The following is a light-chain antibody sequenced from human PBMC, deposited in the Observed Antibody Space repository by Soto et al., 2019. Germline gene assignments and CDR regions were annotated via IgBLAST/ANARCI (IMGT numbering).Light chain of an antibody. Sequence: EIVLTQSPGTLSLSPGERATLSCRASQSVSSNYLAWYQQKFGQAPRLLIYDASRRATGVPDRFSGSGSGTDFTLPISRLEPEDFAVYYCLQYGSSPRTFGQGTTVEFK. CDR2: DAS. J-gene: IGKJ1*01. CDR3: LQYGSSPRT. V-gene: IGKV3-20*01. CDR1: QSVSSNY.